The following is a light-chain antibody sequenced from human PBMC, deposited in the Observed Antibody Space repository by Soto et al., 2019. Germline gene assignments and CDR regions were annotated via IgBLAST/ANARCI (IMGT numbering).Light chain of an antibody. CDR2: GAS. V-gene: IGKV3-15*01. CDR1: QSVSAN. J-gene: IGKJ1*01. Sequence: EIVMTQSPATLSVSPGERANLSCRASQSVSANLAWYQQKPGQAPRLLIYGASTRATGIPARFSGSGSGTEFTLTISSLQSEDFAVYCCQQYNNWPQTFGQGTKVEIK. CDR3: QQYNNWPQT.